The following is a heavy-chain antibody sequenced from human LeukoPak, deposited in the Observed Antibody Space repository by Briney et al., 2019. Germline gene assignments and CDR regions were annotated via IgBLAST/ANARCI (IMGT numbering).Heavy chain of an antibody. CDR2: ISSDGSST. D-gene: IGHD2-21*02. CDR1: GFTFSSYW. CDR3: AKDFTAYCGGDCSIDY. V-gene: IGHV3-74*01. J-gene: IGHJ4*02. Sequence: GGSLRLSCAASGFTFSSYWMHWVRQAPGKGLVWVSRISSDGSSTSYADSVKGRFIISRDSSKNTLFLQMNSLRAEDTAIYYCAKDFTAYCGGDCSIDYWGQGTLVTVSS.